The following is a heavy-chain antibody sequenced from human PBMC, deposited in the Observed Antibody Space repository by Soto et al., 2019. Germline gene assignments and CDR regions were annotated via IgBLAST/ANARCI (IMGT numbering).Heavy chain of an antibody. V-gene: IGHV3-30-3*01. CDR1: GFTFSSYA. CDR2: ISYDGSNK. D-gene: IGHD3-3*01. CDR3: ARDPGLRSGYYSSYYYYGMDV. J-gene: IGHJ6*02. Sequence: GSLRLSCAASGFTFSSYAMHWVRQAPGKGLEWVAVISYDGSNKYYADSVKGRFTISRDNSKNTLYLQMNSLRAEDTAVYYCARDPGLRSGYYSSYYYYGMDVWGQGTTVTVSS.